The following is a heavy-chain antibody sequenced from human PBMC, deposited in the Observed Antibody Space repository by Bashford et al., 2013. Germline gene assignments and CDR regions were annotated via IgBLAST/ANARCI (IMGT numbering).Heavy chain of an antibody. CDR2: INGDGSST. D-gene: IGHD2-8*02. CDR1: GFTFSSYW. Sequence: GSSRLSCAASGFTFSSYWIHWVRQAPGKGLVWISRINGDGSSTTYADSVKGPNSPSPETTPRNTLYVQMNSLRAEDTGVYYCARGRSTGWPVRSDAFDIWGQGTKVTVSS. V-gene: IGHV3-74*01. CDR3: ARGRSTGWPVRSDAFDI. J-gene: IGHJ3*02.